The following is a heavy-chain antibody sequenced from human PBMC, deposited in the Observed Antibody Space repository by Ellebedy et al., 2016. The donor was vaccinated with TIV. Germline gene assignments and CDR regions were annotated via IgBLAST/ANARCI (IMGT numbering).Heavy chain of an antibody. Sequence: GESLKISCAASGFTFTSYRMNWVRQAPGKGLEWVSSITTSSNYIYYADSLKGRFTISRDNARNSLYLQMNSLRADDTAVYYCARDCGGDCHTDPRDPDYGRDVWGQGTTVTVSS. V-gene: IGHV3-21*03. CDR3: ARDCGGDCHTDPRDPDYGRDV. CDR2: ITTSSNYI. CDR1: GFTFTSYR. D-gene: IGHD2-21*02. J-gene: IGHJ6*02.